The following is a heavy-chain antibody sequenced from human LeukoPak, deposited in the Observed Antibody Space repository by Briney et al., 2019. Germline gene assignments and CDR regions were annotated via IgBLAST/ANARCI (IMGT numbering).Heavy chain of an antibody. J-gene: IGHJ3*02. Sequence: SQTLSLTCTVSGGSIRSGDYYWSWIRQPPGKGLVWIGYIYYSGSTYYKPSLKSRVSISLDTSKNQFSLKLSSVTAADTAVYYCARSRGGSYYGDASDIWGQGTMVTVSS. CDR3: ARSRGGSYYGDASDI. CDR2: IYYSGST. D-gene: IGHD1-26*01. V-gene: IGHV4-30-4*01. CDR1: GGSIRSGDYY.